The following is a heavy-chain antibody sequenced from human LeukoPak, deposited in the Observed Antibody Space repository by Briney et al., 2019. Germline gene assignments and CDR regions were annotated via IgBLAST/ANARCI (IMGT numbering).Heavy chain of an antibody. D-gene: IGHD6-19*01. CDR3: ASQSGSSGWHGY. CDR1: GGSISSGGHY. CDR2: ISSTGST. Sequence: SETLSLTCTVSGGSISSGGHYWSWIRQPAGKGLEYLGRISSTGSTNYNPSLKSRVTISIDTSKNQFSLKLNSVTAADTAVYYCASQSGSSGWHGYWGQGTLVTVSS. V-gene: IGHV4-61*02. J-gene: IGHJ4*02.